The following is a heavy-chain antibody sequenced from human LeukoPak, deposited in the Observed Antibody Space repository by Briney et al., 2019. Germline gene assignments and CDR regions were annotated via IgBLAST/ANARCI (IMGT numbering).Heavy chain of an antibody. CDR1: GFTFSSYD. V-gene: IGHV3-13*04. D-gene: IGHD4-23*01. Sequence: GGSLRLSCAASGFTFSSYDMHWVRQATGKGLEWVSAIGTAGDTYYPGSVKGRFTISRENAKNSLYLQMNSLRAGDTAVYYCARERRSYYGGNSFDYWGQGTLVTVSS. CDR3: ARERRSYYGGNSFDY. J-gene: IGHJ4*02. CDR2: IGTAGDT.